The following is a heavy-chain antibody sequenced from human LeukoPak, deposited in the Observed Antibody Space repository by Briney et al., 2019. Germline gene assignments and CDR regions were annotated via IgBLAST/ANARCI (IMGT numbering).Heavy chain of an antibody. CDR3: ARSVIAAAGMRRPDY. CDR1: GFTFSSYA. J-gene: IGHJ4*02. D-gene: IGHD6-13*01. Sequence: GGSLRLSCAASGFTFSSYAMHWVRQAPGKGLERVAVISYDGSNKYYADSVKGRFTISRDNAKNSLYLQMDSLRAEDTAVYYCARSVIAAAGMRRPDYWGQGTLVTVSS. CDR2: ISYDGSNK. V-gene: IGHV3-30-3*01.